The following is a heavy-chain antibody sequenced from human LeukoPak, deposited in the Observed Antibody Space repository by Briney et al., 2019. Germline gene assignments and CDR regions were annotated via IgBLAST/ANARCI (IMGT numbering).Heavy chain of an antibody. Sequence: GESLKISCKGSGYSFTNYWIGWVRQMPGKGLEWMGIIYPGDSDTRYSPSFQGQVTISVDKTIKTAYLQWSSLKASDTAVYCCATLTGSSPYYFDYWGQGTLVTVSS. CDR2: IYPGDSDT. J-gene: IGHJ4*02. D-gene: IGHD3-10*01. CDR3: ATLTGSSPYYFDY. CDR1: GYSFTNYW. V-gene: IGHV5-51*01.